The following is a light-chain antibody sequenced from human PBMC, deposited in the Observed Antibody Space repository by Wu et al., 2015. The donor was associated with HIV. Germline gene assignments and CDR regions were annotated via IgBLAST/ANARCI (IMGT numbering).Light chain of an antibody. CDR1: QSVSSSY. J-gene: IGKJ2*01. CDR2: GAS. V-gene: IGKV3-20*01. Sequence: EIALTQSPGTLSLSPGERATLSCRASQSVSSSYLAWYQQKPGQAPGLLIYGASSRATGIPDRFSGSGSGTDFTLTISRLEPEDFAVYYCQQYGSSPSYTFGQGTKLE. CDR3: QQYGSSPSYT.